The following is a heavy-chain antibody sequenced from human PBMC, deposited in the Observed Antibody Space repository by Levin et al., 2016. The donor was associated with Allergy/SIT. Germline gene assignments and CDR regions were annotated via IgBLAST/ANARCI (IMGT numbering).Heavy chain of an antibody. D-gene: IGHD3-9*01. V-gene: IGHV1-69*06. J-gene: IGHJ6*02. CDR2: IIPIFGTA. CDR3: ARTHFDRGGPYYYYGMDV. CDR1: GGTFSSYA. Sequence: ASVKVSCKASGGTFSSYAISWVRQAPGQGLEWMGGIIPIFGTANYAQKFQGRVTITADKSTSTAYMELSSLRSEDTAVYYCARTHFDRGGPYYYYGMDVWGQGTTVTVSS.